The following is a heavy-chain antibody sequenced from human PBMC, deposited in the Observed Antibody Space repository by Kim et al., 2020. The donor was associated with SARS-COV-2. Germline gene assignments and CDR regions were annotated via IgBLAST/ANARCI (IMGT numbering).Heavy chain of an antibody. CDR2: IYSGGST. D-gene: IGHD3-9*01. CDR1: GFTVGSNY. V-gene: IGHV3-53*01. J-gene: IGHJ6*02. Sequence: GGSLRLSCAASGFTVGSNYMSWVRQAPGKGLEWVSVIYSGGSTYYADSVKGRFTISRDNSKNTLYLQMNSLRAEDTAVYYCAREAGFDDYYYYGMDVWGQGTTVTVSS. CDR3: AREAGFDDYYYYGMDV.